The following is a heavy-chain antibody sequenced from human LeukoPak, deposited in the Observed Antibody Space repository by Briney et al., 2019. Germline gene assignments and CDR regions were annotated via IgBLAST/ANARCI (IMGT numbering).Heavy chain of an antibody. CDR3: ATVQRPMVRGNYYYYYMDV. J-gene: IGHJ6*03. D-gene: IGHD3-10*01. CDR1: GYSLSSGYY. Sequence: PWVTLALTCTVSGYSLSSGYYWGWIRQPPGKGLEWIGSIYHSGSTYYNPSLKSRVTISVDTSKNQFSPKLSSVTAADTAVYYCATVQRPMVRGNYYYYYMDVWGKGTTVTVSS. CDR2: IYHSGST. V-gene: IGHV4-38-2*02.